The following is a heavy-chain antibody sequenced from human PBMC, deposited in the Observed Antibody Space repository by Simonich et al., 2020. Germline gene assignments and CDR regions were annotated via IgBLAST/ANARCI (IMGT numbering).Heavy chain of an antibody. CDR1: GFTFSSYA. CDR3: ARDRNWGWFDP. J-gene: IGHJ5*02. D-gene: IGHD7-27*01. V-gene: IGHV3-30*07. CDR2: ISYDGSNK. Sequence: QVQLVESGGGVVQPGRSLRLSCAASGFTFSSYAMHWVPQAPGKGLEWWAIISYDGSNKYYATSVKGRFTISRDNSKNTLYLQMNGLRAEDTAVYYCARDRNWGWFDPWGQGTLVTVSS.